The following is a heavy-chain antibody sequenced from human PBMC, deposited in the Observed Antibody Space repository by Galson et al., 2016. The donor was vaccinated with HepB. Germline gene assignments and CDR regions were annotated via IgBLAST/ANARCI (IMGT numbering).Heavy chain of an antibody. D-gene: IGHD1-1*01. CDR1: GYTFTTYG. J-gene: IGHJ6*02. CDR3: AREDWNPRYYFNGMDV. CDR2: ISGYNGNT. Sequence: SVKVSCKASGYTFTTYGISWVRQAPGQGLEWMGWISGYNGNTHYAQKFQDRVTLTRDTSTGTAHMDLWSLTSDDTAVYYCAREDWNPRYYFNGMDVWGQGTTVPVSS. V-gene: IGHV1-18*01.